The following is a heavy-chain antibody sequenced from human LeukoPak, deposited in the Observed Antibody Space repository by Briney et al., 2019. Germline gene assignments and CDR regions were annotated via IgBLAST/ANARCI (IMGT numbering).Heavy chain of an antibody. CDR2: IYHSGST. Sequence: KSSETLSLTCTVSGGSISSGGYYWSWIRQPPGKGLEWIGYIYHSGSTYYNPSLKSRVTISVDRSKNQFSLKLSSVTAADTAVYYCARGEPTPGIAAAGRANWFDPWGQGTLVTVSS. D-gene: IGHD6-13*01. V-gene: IGHV4-30-2*01. CDR1: GGSISSGGYY. J-gene: IGHJ5*02. CDR3: ARGEPTPGIAAAGRANWFDP.